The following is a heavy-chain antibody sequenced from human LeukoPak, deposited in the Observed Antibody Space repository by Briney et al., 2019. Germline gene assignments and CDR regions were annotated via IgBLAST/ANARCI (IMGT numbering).Heavy chain of an antibody. V-gene: IGHV1-18*01. CDR1: GYAFTTYG. Sequence: GASVKVSCTASGYAFTTYGISWVRQAPGQGLEWMGWVSPYNGDTNYAQKFQGRVTMTTDTSTSTVYMELTSLTSDDTAVYYCARDWVWSTGYDCFDVWGQGTLVTVSS. CDR3: ARDWVWSTGYDCFDV. J-gene: IGHJ4*02. CDR2: VSPYNGDT. D-gene: IGHD5-12*01.